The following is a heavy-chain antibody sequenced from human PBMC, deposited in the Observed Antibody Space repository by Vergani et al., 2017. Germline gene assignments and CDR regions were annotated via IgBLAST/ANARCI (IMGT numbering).Heavy chain of an antibody. CDR3: ARGDYGILTGFRY. V-gene: IGHV1-46*03. D-gene: IGHD3-9*01. J-gene: IGHJ4*02. CDR1: GYTFSNYY. CDR2: INPSGGHT. Sequence: QVQLVQSGAEVKKPGSSVKVSCKTSGYTFSNYYMHWVRKAPGQGLEWMGIINPSGGHTNYAQKFQGRATMTRDTSTSTVYMELSSLRSEDTAIYYCARGDYGILTGFRYWGQGTLVTVSA.